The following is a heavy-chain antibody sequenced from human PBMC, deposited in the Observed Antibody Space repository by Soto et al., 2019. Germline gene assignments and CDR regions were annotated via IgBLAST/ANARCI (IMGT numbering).Heavy chain of an antibody. CDR1: GXTFTSYA. J-gene: IGHJ6*02. CDR2: INAGNGNT. V-gene: IGHV1-3*01. CDR3: ARAYCSGGSCYYGMDV. D-gene: IGHD2-15*01. Sequence: ASVKVSCKASGXTFTSYAMHWVRQAPGQRLEWMGWINAGNGNTKYSQKFQGRVTITRDTSASTAYMELSSLRSEDTAVYYCARAYCSGGSCYYGMDVWGQGTTVTVSS.